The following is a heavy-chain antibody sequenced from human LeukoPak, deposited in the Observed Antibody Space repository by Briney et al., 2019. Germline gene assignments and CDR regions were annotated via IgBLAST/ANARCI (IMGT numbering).Heavy chain of an antibody. D-gene: IGHD6-19*01. Sequence: PSETLSLTCAVSGDSISSDGYAWNWIRQPPGKGLEWIGYIYYTGTTNYNPSLKSRVTISLDTSKNQFSLKLSSVTAADTAVYYCATVAGTRSYYYYYMDVWGKGTTVTVSS. CDR2: IYYTGTT. CDR3: ATVAGTRSYYYYYMDV. CDR1: GDSISSDGYA. V-gene: IGHV4-61*08. J-gene: IGHJ6*03.